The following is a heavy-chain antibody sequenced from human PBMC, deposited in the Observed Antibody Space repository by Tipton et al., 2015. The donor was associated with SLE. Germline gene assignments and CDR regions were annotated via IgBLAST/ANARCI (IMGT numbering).Heavy chain of an antibody. CDR3: AREESSSWFPDAFDI. CDR1: GGSVSRDY. V-gene: IGHV4-4*07. Sequence: GLVKPSETLSLTCAVSGGSVSRDYWSWIRHPAGKGLEWIGRIYTSGATDHNPSLKSRITISVDTSKNQFFLKLSSVTAADTALYYCAREESSSWFPDAFDIWGQGTMVTVSS. CDR2: IYTSGAT. J-gene: IGHJ3*02. D-gene: IGHD6-6*01.